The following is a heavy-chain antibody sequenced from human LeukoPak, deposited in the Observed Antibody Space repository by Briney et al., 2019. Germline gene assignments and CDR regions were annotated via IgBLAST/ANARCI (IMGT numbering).Heavy chain of an antibody. CDR2: FDPEDGET. CDR1: GYTLTELS. J-gene: IGHJ5*02. D-gene: IGHD2-15*01. Sequence: ASVKVSCKVSGYTLTELSMHWVRQAPGKGLEWMGGFDPEDGETIYAQKFQGRVTMTEDTSTDTAYMELSSLRSEDTAVYYCATAGYCSGGSCRNWFDPWGQGTLVTVSS. V-gene: IGHV1-24*01. CDR3: ATAGYCSGGSCRNWFDP.